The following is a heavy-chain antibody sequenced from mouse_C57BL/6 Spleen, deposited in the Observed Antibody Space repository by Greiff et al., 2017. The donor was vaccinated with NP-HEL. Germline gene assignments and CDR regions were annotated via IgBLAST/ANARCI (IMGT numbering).Heavy chain of an antibody. CDR1: GYSITSGYY. Sequence: DVQLQESGPGLVKPSQSLSLTCSVTGYSITSGYYWNWIRQFPGNELEWMGYISYDGSNNYNPSLKNRISITRDTSKNQFFLKLNSVTTEDTATYYCARELDYYAMDYWGQGTSVTVSS. CDR2: ISYDGSN. J-gene: IGHJ4*01. CDR3: ARELDYYAMDY. V-gene: IGHV3-6*01.